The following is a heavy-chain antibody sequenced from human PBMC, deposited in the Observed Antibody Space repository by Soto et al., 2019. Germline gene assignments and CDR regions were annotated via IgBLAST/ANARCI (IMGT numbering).Heavy chain of an antibody. D-gene: IGHD3-10*01. CDR2: ISSSGSSI. CDR3: ARVRFGEWGYAMDV. J-gene: IGHJ6*02. CDR1: RLTFSDCY. V-gene: IGHV3-11*01. Sequence: QVQLVESGGGLVKPGGSLRLSCAASRLTFSDCYMNWIRQAPGKGLEWVSYISSSGSSINYAGSVKGRFTISRDNAKNSLYLQMNSLRAEDTAMYYCARVRFGEWGYAMDVWGQGTTVTVSS.